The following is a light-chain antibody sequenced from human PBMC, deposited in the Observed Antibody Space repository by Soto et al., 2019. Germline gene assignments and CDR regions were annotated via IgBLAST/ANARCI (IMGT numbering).Light chain of an antibody. Sequence: QSALTQSASVSGSPGQSITISCTGASSDVGAYNYFSWYQQHPGKAPKLIILEVNNRPSGVSNRFSGSKSDNTASLTISGLQAEDEADYYCSSYSPSTTLHVFGTGTKVTVL. J-gene: IGLJ1*01. CDR2: EVN. V-gene: IGLV2-14*01. CDR3: SSYSPSTTLHV. CDR1: SSDVGAYNY.